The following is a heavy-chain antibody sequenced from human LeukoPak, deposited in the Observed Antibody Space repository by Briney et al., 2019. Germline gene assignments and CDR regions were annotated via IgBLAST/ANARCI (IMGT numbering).Heavy chain of an antibody. V-gene: IGHV4-59*08. Sequence: SQTLSLTCTVSGGSISSYYWSWIRQPPGKGLEGIGYIYYSGSTNYNPSLKSRVTISVYTSKNQFSLKLSSVTAADPAVYYRARSTMIVVAFDYWGQGTLVTVSS. CDR1: GGSISSYY. CDR3: ARSTMIVVAFDY. CDR2: IYYSGST. D-gene: IGHD3-22*01. J-gene: IGHJ4*02.